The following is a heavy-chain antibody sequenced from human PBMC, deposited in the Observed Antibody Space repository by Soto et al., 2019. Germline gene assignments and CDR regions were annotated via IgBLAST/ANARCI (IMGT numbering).Heavy chain of an antibody. CDR1: GGSISSYY. CDR2: VNHSWGP. Sequence: QVQLQESGPGLVKPSETLSLSCTVSGGSISSYYWSWFRQSPGKRMEWIGYVNHSWGPSYNPSLQSRVAISLDTSKSQFSPKVTSGTATDTAVYYCARQGFGPLHGLVDVWGQGTTVTVSS. CDR3: ARQGFGPLHGLVDV. D-gene: IGHD3-10*01. J-gene: IGHJ6*02. V-gene: IGHV4-59*08.